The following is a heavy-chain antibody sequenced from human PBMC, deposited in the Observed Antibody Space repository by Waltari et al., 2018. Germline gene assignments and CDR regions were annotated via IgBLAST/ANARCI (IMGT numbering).Heavy chain of an antibody. Sequence: QVQLVQSGAAVTKPGASVKVSSNASGYTFTSYGIRWVRQAPGQGLEWMGWISAYNGNTNYAQKLQGRVTMTTDTSTSTAYMELRSLRSDDTAVYYCAREYCSGGSCYPDYWGQGTLVTVSS. CDR1: GYTFTSYG. CDR3: AREYCSGGSCYPDY. D-gene: IGHD2-15*01. J-gene: IGHJ4*02. CDR2: ISAYNGNT. V-gene: IGHV1-18*01.